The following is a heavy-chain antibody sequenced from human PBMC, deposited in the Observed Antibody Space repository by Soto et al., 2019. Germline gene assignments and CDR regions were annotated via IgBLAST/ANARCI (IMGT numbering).Heavy chain of an antibody. CDR1: GGTFSSYT. CDR3: AKCNSHCTDYY. V-gene: IGHV1-69*02. D-gene: IGHD2-21*02. CDR2: IIPILGIA. J-gene: IGHJ4*02. Sequence: QVQLVQSGAEVKKPGSSVKVSCKASGGTFSSYTISWVRQAPGQGLEWMGRIIPILGIANYAQKFQGRVKISADKATSTAYIELSSLRAEDTAVYYCAKCNSHCTDYYWGQGTLVPVSS.